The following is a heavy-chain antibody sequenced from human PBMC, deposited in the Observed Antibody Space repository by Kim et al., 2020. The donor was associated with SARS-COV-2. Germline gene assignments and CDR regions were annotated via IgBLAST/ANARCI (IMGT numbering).Heavy chain of an antibody. Sequence: NYAQKLQGRVTMTTDTSTSTAYMELRSLRSDDTAVYYCARDGSSSQTYGYWGQGTLVTVSS. J-gene: IGHJ4*02. CDR3: ARDGSSSQTYGY. D-gene: IGHD6-13*01. V-gene: IGHV1-18*01.